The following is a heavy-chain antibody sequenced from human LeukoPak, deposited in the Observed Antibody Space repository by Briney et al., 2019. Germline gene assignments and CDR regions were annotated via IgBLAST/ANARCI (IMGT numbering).Heavy chain of an antibody. CDR2: IYYTGSS. V-gene: IGHV4-38-2*02. J-gene: IGHJ4*02. CDR1: GYSISSGHY. CDR3: ARGYCSGGSCYWGDY. D-gene: IGHD2-15*01. Sequence: SETLSLTCTVSGYSISSGHYWGWIRQPPGKGLEWIGSIYYTGSSFYNPSLKSRVTISVDTSKNHFSLKMNSVTAADTAVYYCARGYCSGGSCYWGDYWGQGTLVTVSS.